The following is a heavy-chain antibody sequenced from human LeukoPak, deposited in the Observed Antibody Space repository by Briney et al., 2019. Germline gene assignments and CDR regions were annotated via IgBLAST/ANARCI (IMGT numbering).Heavy chain of an antibody. Sequence: GGSLRLSCAVSGFTFSNYGVHWVRQAPGKGLEWVALLSSGGINKHYADSVKGRFIISRDNSMNTLYLQMNSLRVADTAVYYSARHHAGSGRAFDNWGQGTLVTVSS. J-gene: IGHJ4*02. CDR3: ARHHAGSGRAFDN. CDR1: GFTFSNYG. D-gene: IGHD2-15*01. V-gene: IGHV3-30*03. CDR2: LSSGGINK.